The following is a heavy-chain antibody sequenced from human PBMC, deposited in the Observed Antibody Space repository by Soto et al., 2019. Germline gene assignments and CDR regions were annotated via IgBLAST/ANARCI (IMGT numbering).Heavy chain of an antibody. CDR2: IYYSGST. Sequence: SETLSLTCTVSAGSISSGDYYWSWIRQPPGKGLEWIGYIYYSGSTYYNPSLKSRITTSVDTSKNQFSLNLSSVTAADTAVYYCASSTWYGSYFYYGLDVWGQGTTVTVSS. CDR3: ASSTWYGSYFYYGLDV. V-gene: IGHV4-30-4*01. CDR1: AGSISSGDYY. D-gene: IGHD6-13*01. J-gene: IGHJ6*02.